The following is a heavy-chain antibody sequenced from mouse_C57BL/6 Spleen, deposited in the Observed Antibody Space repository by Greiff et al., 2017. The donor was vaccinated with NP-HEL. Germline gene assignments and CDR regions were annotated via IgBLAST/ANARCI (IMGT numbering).Heavy chain of an antibody. CDR1: GYTFTSYW. J-gene: IGHJ3*01. V-gene: IGHV1-53*01. CDR3: ARGDGWLPSWFAY. D-gene: IGHD2-3*01. CDR2: INPSNGGT. Sequence: QVQLKQSGTELVKPGASVKLSCKASGYTFTSYWMHWVKQRPGQGLEWIGNINPSNGGTNYNEKFKIKATLTVDKSSSTAYMQLSSLTSEDSAVYYCARGDGWLPSWFAYWGQGTLVTVSA.